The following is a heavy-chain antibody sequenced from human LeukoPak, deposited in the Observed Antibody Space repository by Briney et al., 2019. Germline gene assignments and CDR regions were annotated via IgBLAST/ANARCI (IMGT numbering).Heavy chain of an antibody. V-gene: IGHV5-51*01. D-gene: IGHD2-15*01. CDR3: ARLYCSRGSCYGDF. J-gene: IGHJ4*02. CDR1: GYSSTKYW. Sequence: GESLKISCKASGYSSTKYWIGWVRQLPGKGLEWVGIICLGDGDTTYSPSLQGQVIISVDRSINTAYLQWSSLEASDTAIYYCARLYCSRGSCYGDFWGQGTLITVSS. CDR2: ICLGDGDT.